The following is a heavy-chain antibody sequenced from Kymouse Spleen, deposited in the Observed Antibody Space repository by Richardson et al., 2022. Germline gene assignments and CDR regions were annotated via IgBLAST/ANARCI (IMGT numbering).Heavy chain of an antibody. D-gene: IGHD2-2*02. J-gene: IGHJ5*02. CDR1: GGSISSSSYY. Sequence: QLQLQESGPGLVKPSETLSLTCTVSGGSISSSSYYWGWIRQPPGKGLEWIGSIYYSGSTYYNPSLKSRVTISVDTSKNQFSLKLSSVTAADTAVYYCARHGDIVVVPAARDWFDPWGQGTLVTVSS. CDR3: ARHGDIVVVPAARDWFDP. CDR2: IYYSGST. V-gene: IGHV4-39*01.